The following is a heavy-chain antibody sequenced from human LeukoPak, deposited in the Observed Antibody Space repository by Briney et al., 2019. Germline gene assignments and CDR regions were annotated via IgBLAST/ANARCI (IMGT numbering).Heavy chain of an antibody. CDR2: ISSSGSYI. CDR1: AFTFGSFG. V-gene: IGHV3-21*01. Sequence: GGSLRLSCAASAFTFGSFGMSWVRQAPGKGLEWVPSISSSGSYIYYADSVKGRFTISRDNAKNSLYLQMNSLRVEDTAVYYCARGSGVRVWSSLGYWGQGTLVTVSS. CDR3: ARGSGVRVWSSLGY. D-gene: IGHD3-10*01. J-gene: IGHJ4*02.